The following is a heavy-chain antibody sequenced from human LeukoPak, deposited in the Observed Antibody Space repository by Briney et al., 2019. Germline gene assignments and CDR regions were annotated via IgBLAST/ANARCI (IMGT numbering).Heavy chain of an antibody. Sequence: SETLSLTCTVSGGSISSYYWSWIRQPPGKGLEWIGYIYTSGSTNYNPSLKSRVTISVDTSKNQFSLKLSSVTAADTAVYYCARVEMQYDYVWGSYRPRPYYFDYWGQGTLVTVSS. CDR2: IYTSGST. V-gene: IGHV4-4*09. CDR1: GGSISSYY. D-gene: IGHD3-16*02. J-gene: IGHJ4*02. CDR3: ARVEMQYDYVWGSYRPRPYYFDY.